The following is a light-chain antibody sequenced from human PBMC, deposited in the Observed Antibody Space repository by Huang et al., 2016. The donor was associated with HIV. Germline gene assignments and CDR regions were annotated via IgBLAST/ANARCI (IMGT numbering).Light chain of an antibody. CDR3: HQYNNWPPTWT. J-gene: IGKJ1*01. CDR2: DAS. V-gene: IGKV3-15*01. Sequence: EIVMTQSPATLSVSPGERATLSWRASQSVSSNLAWFQQKPGRAPRLLISDASIRPFDIPARFSGSGSGTEFTLTISGLQSEDFAVYYCHQYNNWPPTWTFGQGTKVEIK. CDR1: QSVSSN.